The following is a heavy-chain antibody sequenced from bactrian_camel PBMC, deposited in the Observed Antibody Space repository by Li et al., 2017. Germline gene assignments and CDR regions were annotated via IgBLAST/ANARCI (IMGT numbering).Heavy chain of an antibody. CDR3: AAKNGRCRVGVWVGFPI. J-gene: IGHJ4*01. D-gene: IGHD5*01. Sequence: HVQLVESGGGSVQAGGSLRLSCAASGSIQRTNCMAWFRQAPGKEREGVALIDTRGGTALADSVSGRFTISNDVAKNILYLQMDRLKPEDTAMYYCAAKNGRCRVGVWVGFPIWGRGTQVTVS. V-gene: IGHV3S53*01. CDR1: GSIQRTNC. CDR2: IDTRGGT.